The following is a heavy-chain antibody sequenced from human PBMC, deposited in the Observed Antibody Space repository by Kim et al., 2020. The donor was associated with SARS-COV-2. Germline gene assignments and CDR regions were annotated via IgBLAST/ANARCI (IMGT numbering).Heavy chain of an antibody. Sequence: GGSLRLSCAASGLTFSNYWMSWVRQAPGKGLEWVANINQDGSAEYYVDSVRGRFTTSRDNAKDSLYLQMNSLRAEDTAVYYCARDPFRGSLDYWGPGTLVTVSS. V-gene: IGHV3-7*03. CDR1: GLTFSNYW. D-gene: IGHD3-10*01. J-gene: IGHJ4*02. CDR2: INQDGSAE. CDR3: ARDPFRGSLDY.